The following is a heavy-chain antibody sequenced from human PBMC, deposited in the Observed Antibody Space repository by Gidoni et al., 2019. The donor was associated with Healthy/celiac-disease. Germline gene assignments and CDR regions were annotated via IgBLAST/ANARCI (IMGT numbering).Heavy chain of an antibody. D-gene: IGHD5-12*01. CDR1: GFSLSTSGMC. Sequence: QVTLRESGPALVKPTQTLTLTCTFSGFSLSTSGMCVSWIRQPPGEALEWLARIDWDDDKYYSTSLKTRLTISKDTSKNQVVLTMTNMDPVDTATYYCARLRRDGYNFIFDYWGQGTLVTVSS. CDR3: ARLRRDGYNFIFDY. J-gene: IGHJ4*02. CDR2: IDWDDDK. V-gene: IGHV2-70*15.